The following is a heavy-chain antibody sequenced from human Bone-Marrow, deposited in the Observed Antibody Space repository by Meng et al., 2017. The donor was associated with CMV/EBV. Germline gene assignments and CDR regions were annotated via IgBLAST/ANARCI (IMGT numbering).Heavy chain of an antibody. CDR1: GFTFSSFG. J-gene: IGHJ6*02. Sequence: GGSLRLSCAASGFTFSSFGMHWVRQAPGKGLEWVAFIRYDGSNKYYADSVKGRFTISRDNSKNTLYLQMNSLRAEDTAVYYCAKDILFFRCGTYGMDFWGQGTTVTVSS. D-gene: IGHD2-21*01. V-gene: IGHV3-30*02. CDR2: IRYDGSNK. CDR3: AKDILFFRCGTYGMDF.